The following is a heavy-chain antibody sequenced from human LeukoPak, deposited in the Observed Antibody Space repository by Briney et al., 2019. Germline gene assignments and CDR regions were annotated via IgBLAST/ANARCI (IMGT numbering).Heavy chain of an antibody. CDR2: IYYSGST. CDR1: GGSVSSGSYY. CDR3: ARGSYDSGGYYKPYDY. V-gene: IGHV4-61*01. J-gene: IGHJ4*02. Sequence: SETLSLTCTVSGGSVSSGSYYWSWIRQPPGKGLEWIGYIYYSGSTNHNPSLKNRVTISVDTSNNLFSLKPSSVTAADTAVYFCARGSYDSGGYYKPYDYWGQGTLVTVSS. D-gene: IGHD3-22*01.